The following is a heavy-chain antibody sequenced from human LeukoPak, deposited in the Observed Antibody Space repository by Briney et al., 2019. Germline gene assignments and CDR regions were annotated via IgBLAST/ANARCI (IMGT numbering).Heavy chain of an antibody. V-gene: IGHV3-48*04. CDR2: ISSSGSTI. J-gene: IGHJ4*02. CDR1: GFTLSSYG. Sequence: GGSLRLSCAASGFTLSSYGMHWVRQAPGKGLEWVSYISSSGSTIYYADSVKGRFTISRDNAKNSLYLQMNSLRAEDTAVYYCARGLRYFDWLSSPPDYWGQGTLVTVSS. CDR3: ARGLRYFDWLSSPPDY. D-gene: IGHD3-9*01.